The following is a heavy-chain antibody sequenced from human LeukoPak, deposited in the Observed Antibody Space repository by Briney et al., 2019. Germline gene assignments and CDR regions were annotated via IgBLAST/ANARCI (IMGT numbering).Heavy chain of an antibody. CDR2: IYYSGST. V-gene: IGHV4-59*01. CDR1: GGSIGSYY. J-gene: IGHJ4*02. Sequence: PSETLSLTCTVSGGSIGSYYWSWIRQPPGKGLEWIGYIYYSGSTNYNPSLKSRVTISVDTSKNQFSLKLSSVTAADTAVYYCARVRVATIIFDYWGQGTLVTVSS. CDR3: ARVRVATIIFDY. D-gene: IGHD5-12*01.